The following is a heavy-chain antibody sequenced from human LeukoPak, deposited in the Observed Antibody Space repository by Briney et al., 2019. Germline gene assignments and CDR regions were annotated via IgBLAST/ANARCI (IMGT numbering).Heavy chain of an antibody. D-gene: IGHD4-11*01. CDR1: GFTFSSYV. CDR3: AKDGGNYEFDY. J-gene: IGHJ4*02. V-gene: IGHV3-30*02. CDR2: IPYDGSKN. Sequence: GGSLRLSCAASGFTFSSYVMHWVRQAPGKGLEWVAFIPYDGSKNSYTDSVKGRFTISRDNSRNTLYLQMNTLSAEDTAVYYCAKDGGNYEFDYWGPGTLVTVSA.